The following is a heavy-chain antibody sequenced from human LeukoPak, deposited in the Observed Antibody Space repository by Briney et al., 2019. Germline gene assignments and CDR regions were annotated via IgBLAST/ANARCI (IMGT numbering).Heavy chain of an antibody. CDR2: INHSGST. CDR1: GGSFSGYY. J-gene: IGHJ3*02. V-gene: IGHV4-34*01. CDR3: ARHCSSTSCYSAFDI. Sequence: SETLSLTCAVYGGSFSGYYWSWIRQPPGKGLEWIGEINHSGSTNYNPSLKSRVTISVDTSKNQFSLKLSSVTAADTAVYYCARHCSSTSCYSAFDIWGQGTMVTVSS. D-gene: IGHD2-2*01.